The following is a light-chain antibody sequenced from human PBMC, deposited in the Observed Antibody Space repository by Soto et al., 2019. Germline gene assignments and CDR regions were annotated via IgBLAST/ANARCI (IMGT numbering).Light chain of an antibody. CDR1: QSIGTY. Sequence: DIQMTQSPSSLPASVGDRISITCRASQSIGTYLSWYQQKPGKAPELLIYGASSLQSGVPSRFSGSGSETGFTLTISSLQPEDFAVYYCQQSKNSSYTFGQGTKVEIK. CDR3: QQSKNSSYT. V-gene: IGKV1-39*01. J-gene: IGKJ2*01. CDR2: GAS.